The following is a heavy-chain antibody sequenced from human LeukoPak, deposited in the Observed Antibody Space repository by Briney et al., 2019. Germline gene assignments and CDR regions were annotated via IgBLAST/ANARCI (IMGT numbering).Heavy chain of an antibody. Sequence: ASVKVSCKASGYTFTSYGISWVRQAPGQGLEWMGWISAYNVNTNDAQKLQGRVTMTTDTSTTPAYMELRSLRSDDTAVYYCARVPVSGPGARFDYWGQGTLVTVSS. CDR2: ISAYNVNT. J-gene: IGHJ4*02. D-gene: IGHD4-11*01. V-gene: IGHV1-18*01. CDR1: GYTFTSYG. CDR3: ARVPVSGPGARFDY.